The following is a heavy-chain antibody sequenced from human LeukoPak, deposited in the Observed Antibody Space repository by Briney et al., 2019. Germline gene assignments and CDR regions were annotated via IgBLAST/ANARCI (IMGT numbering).Heavy chain of an antibody. D-gene: IGHD3-22*01. J-gene: IGHJ3*02. CDR1: GGSFSGYY. V-gene: IGHV4-34*01. CDR3: ARIPVYDSVFDAFDI. Sequence: SETLSLTCAVYGGSFSGYYWSRIRQPPGKGLEWIGEINHSGSTNYNPSLKSRVTISVDTSKNQFSLKLSSVTAADTAVYYCARIPVYDSVFDAFDIWGQGTMVTVSS. CDR2: INHSGST.